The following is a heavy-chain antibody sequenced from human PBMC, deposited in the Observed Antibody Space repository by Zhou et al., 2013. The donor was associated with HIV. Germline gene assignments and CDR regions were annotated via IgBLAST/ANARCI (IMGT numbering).Heavy chain of an antibody. J-gene: IGHJ4*02. CDR3: ARQRPGSSGWAEGHFDL. D-gene: IGHD6-19*01. V-gene: IGHV1-69*05. CDR2: VIPLFGTP. CDR1: GGTLSSYA. Sequence: QVQLLQSGAEVRKPGSSVKVSCKTSGGTLSSYALSWVRQAPGRGLEWIGGVIPLFGTPNYAVQFQGRLTITTDESSNTAYMELRSLTSEDTAIYYCARQRPGSSGWAEGHFDLWGQGTLVTVSS.